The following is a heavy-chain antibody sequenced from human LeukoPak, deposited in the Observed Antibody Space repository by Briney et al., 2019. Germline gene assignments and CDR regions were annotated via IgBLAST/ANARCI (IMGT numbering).Heavy chain of an antibody. J-gene: IGHJ4*02. CDR3: ARSGRGNSAGFDC. D-gene: IGHD3-10*01. CDR2: IYYSGST. CDR1: GGSISSYY. Sequence: PSETLSLTCTVSGGSISSYYWSWIRQPPGKGLEWIGYIYYSGSTNYNPSLKSRGTISVDTSNNQFSLKLTSVTAADTAVYYCARSGRGNSAGFDCWGQGTLVTVSS. V-gene: IGHV4-59*01.